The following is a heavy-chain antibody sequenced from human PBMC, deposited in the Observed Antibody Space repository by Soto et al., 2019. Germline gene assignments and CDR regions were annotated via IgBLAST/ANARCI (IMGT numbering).Heavy chain of an antibody. CDR1: GFSFSNYW. D-gene: IGHD1-1*01. CDR3: ARLRREPNWFDP. Sequence: GGSLILSCAASGFSFSNYWMTWVRQAPERGLEWLANIKPDGSEEYYLDSVKGRFTISRDNAKNSLYLQVNNLRAEDTAVYYCARLRREPNWFDPWGQGTLVTVSS. V-gene: IGHV3-7*03. J-gene: IGHJ5*02. CDR2: IKPDGSEE.